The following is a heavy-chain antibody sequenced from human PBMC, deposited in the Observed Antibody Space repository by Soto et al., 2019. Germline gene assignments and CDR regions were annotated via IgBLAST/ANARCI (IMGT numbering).Heavy chain of an antibody. Sequence: PGGSLRLSCAASGFTFSSYGMHWVRQAPGKGLEWVAVISYDGSNKYYADSVKGRFTISRDNSKNTLYLQMNSLRAEDTAVYYCAKCNGDIYYYYAMVVWGPGPTVT. V-gene: IGHV3-30*18. CDR2: ISYDGSNK. J-gene: IGHJ6*02. CDR3: AKCNGDIYYYYAMVV. D-gene: IGHD2-8*01. CDR1: GFTFSSYG.